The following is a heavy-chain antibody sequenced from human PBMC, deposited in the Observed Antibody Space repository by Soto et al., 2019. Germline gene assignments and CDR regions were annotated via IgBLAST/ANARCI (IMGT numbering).Heavy chain of an antibody. CDR1: GGTFSSYA. J-gene: IGHJ6*02. D-gene: IGHD6-13*01. V-gene: IGHV1-69*13. Sequence: SVKVSCKASGGTFSSYAISWVRQAPGQGLEWMGGIIPIFGTANYAQKFQGRVTITADESTSTAYMELSSLRSEDTAVYYCARKYSSSSYYYYYGMDVWGQGTTVTVSS. CDR3: ARKYSSSSYYYYYGMDV. CDR2: IIPIFGTA.